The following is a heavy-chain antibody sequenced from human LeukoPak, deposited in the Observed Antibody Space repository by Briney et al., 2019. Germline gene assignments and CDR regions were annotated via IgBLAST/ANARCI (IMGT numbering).Heavy chain of an antibody. D-gene: IGHD2-8*01. V-gene: IGHV4-4*09. J-gene: IGHJ4*02. CDR2: IYTSGST. CDR3: ARQMGWNTMLFDY. Sequence: SETLSLTCTVSGGSISSYYWSWIRQPPGKGLEWIGYIYTSGSTNYNPSLKSRVTISVDTSKNQFSLKLSSVTAADTAAYYCARQMGWNTMLFDYWGQGTLVTVSS. CDR1: GGSISSYY.